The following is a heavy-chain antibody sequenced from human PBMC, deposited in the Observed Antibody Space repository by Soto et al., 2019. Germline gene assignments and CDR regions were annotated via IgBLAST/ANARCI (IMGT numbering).Heavy chain of an antibody. CDR3: AKATTNGGWFNPFDS. CDR1: GFSFVNYA. V-gene: IGHV3-23*01. J-gene: IGHJ4*02. CDR2: LSGSGTST. D-gene: IGHD6-19*01. Sequence: GGSLRLSCAASGFSFVNYAMNWVRQAPGKGLEWVSGLSGSGTSTYYADSVKGWFTISRDNSRDTLFLQMNSLAADDTAVYYCAKATTNGGWFNPFDSWGQGALVTVSS.